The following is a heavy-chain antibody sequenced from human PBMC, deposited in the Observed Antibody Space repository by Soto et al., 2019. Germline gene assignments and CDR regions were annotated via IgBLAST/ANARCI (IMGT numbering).Heavy chain of an antibody. D-gene: IGHD5-18*01. J-gene: IGHJ4*02. CDR1: GYTFTGYY. CDR3: ARALSGGRGYSYGKYDY. Sequence: QVQLVQSGAEVKKPGASVKVSCKASGYTFTGYYMHWVRQAPGQGLEWMGWINPNSGGTNYAQKLQGRVTMTTDTSTRTAYMELRSLRSDDTAVYYCARALSGGRGYSYGKYDYWGQGTLVTVSS. V-gene: IGHV1-2*02. CDR2: INPNSGGT.